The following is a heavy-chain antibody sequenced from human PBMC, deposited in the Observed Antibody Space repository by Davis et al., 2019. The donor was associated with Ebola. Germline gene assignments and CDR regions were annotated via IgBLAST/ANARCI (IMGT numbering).Heavy chain of an antibody. CDR2: ISSGSGTI. CDR1: GFVFSYYD. Sequence: GESLKISCAGSGFVFSYYDMNWVRQAPGKGLEWVSYISSGSGTIYYADSVKGRFTISRDNAKNSLYLQMNSLRAEDTAVYYCAREGWDIVVVVAAERDNWFDPWGQGTLVTVSS. V-gene: IGHV3-48*04. CDR3: AREGWDIVVVVAAERDNWFDP. D-gene: IGHD2-15*01. J-gene: IGHJ5*02.